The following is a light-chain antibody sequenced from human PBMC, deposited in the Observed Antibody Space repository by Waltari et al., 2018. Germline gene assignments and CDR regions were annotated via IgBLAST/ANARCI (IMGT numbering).Light chain of an antibody. V-gene: IGLV3-21*03. CDR1: NIGGKT. CDR2: DDS. J-gene: IGLJ1*01. CDR3: QVWEGSSDHYV. Sequence: SYVLTQPASVSVAPGKTARITCEGNNIGGKTVHWYQLRPGQAPVLVVHDDSDRPSGIPERFSGSNSGNTAHLTLSGVEVGDEGDYYCQVWEGSSDHYVFGTGTAVSV.